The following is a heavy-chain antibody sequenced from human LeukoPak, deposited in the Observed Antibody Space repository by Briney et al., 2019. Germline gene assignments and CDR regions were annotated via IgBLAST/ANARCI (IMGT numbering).Heavy chain of an antibody. Sequence: PGGSLRLSCAASGFTFSDNYMSWIRQAPGKGLEWVSYISNTGSTTYYADPVKGRFTISRDNAKNSLYLQMNSLRAEDTAVYYCARARKGYYFDYWVQGTLVTVSS. V-gene: IGHV3-11*04. CDR3: ARARKGYYFDY. CDR1: GFTFSDNY. CDR2: ISNTGSTT. D-gene: IGHD1-14*01. J-gene: IGHJ4*02.